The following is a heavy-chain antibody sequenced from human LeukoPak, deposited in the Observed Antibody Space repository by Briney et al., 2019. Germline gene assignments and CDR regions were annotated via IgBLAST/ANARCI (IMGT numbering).Heavy chain of an antibody. V-gene: IGHV4-39*07. CDR3: ARVGCSSTSCYFGAFDI. D-gene: IGHD2-2*01. Sequence: SETLSLTCTVSGGSISSSSYYWGWIRQPPGKGLEWIGSIYYSGSTYYNPSLKSRVTISVDTSKNQFSLKLSSVTAADTAVYYCARVGCSSTSCYFGAFDIWGQGTMVTVSS. J-gene: IGHJ3*02. CDR2: IYYSGST. CDR1: GGSISSSSYY.